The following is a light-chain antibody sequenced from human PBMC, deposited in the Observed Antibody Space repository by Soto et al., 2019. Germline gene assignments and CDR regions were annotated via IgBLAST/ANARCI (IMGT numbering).Light chain of an antibody. J-gene: IGLJ1*01. Sequence: QSVLTQPASVSGSPGQSITISCTGTSSDVGGYKYVSWYQQHPGEAPKLMIYDVSNRPSGVSNRFSGSKSGNTASLTISGLQAEDEGDYYCSSYTSSSTRVFGTGTKVTVL. CDR2: DVS. V-gene: IGLV2-14*01. CDR1: SSDVGGYKY. CDR3: SSYTSSSTRV.